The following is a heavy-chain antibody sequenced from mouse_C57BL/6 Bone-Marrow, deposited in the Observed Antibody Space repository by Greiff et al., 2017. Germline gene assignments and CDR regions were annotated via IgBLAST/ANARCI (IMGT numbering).Heavy chain of an antibody. D-gene: IGHD1-1*01. J-gene: IGHJ1*03. CDR2: IHPNSGST. Sequence: QVQLQQPGAELVKPGASVKLSCKASGYTFTSYWMHWVKQRPGQGLEWIGMIHPNSGSTNYNEKFKSKATLTVDKSSSTAYMQLSSLTSEDSAVYYCERKTTVVAHWYFDVWGTGTTVTVSS. CDR3: ERKTTVVAHWYFDV. V-gene: IGHV1-64*01. CDR1: GYTFTSYW.